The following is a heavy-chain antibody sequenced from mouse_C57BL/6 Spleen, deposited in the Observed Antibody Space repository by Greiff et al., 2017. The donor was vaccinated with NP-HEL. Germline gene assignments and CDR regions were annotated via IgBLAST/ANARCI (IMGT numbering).Heavy chain of an antibody. CDR3: ARLGSIYDGHPYYFDY. V-gene: IGHV5-17*01. CDR1: GFTFSDYG. D-gene: IGHD2-3*01. CDR2: ISSGSSTI. Sequence: EVHLVESGGGLVKPGGSLKLSCAASGFTFSDYGMHWVRQAPEKGLEWVAYISSGSSTIYYADTVKGRFTISRDNAKNTLFLQMTSLRSEDTAMYYCARLGSIYDGHPYYFDYWSQGTTLTVSS. J-gene: IGHJ2*01.